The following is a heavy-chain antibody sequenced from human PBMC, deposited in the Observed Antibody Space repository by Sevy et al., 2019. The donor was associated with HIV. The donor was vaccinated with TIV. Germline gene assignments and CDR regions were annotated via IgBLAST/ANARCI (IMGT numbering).Heavy chain of an antibody. D-gene: IGHD2-15*01. V-gene: IGHV3-11*01. J-gene: IGHJ4*02. CDR3: ASPPLGYCSGGSCLDY. Sequence: GGSLRLSCAASGFTFSDYYMSWIRQAPGKGLEWVSYISSSGSTIYYADSVKGRFTISRDNAKNSLYLQMNSLRAEDTVVYYCASPPLGYCSGGSCLDYWGQGTLVTVSS. CDR1: GFTFSDYY. CDR2: ISSSGSTI.